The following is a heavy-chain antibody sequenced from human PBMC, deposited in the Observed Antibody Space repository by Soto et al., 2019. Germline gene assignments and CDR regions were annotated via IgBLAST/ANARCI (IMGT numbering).Heavy chain of an antibody. CDR3: ARLGNYGDFDI. V-gene: IGHV1-3*01. D-gene: IGHD4-17*01. J-gene: IGHJ3*02. CDR1: GYTFTSYS. CDR2: INAGNGNT. Sequence: ASVKVSCKASGYTFTSYSMHWARQAPGQRLEWMGWINAGNGNTKYSQKFQGRVTITRDTSASTAYMELSSLRSEDTAVYYCARLGNYGDFDIWGQGTMVTVSS.